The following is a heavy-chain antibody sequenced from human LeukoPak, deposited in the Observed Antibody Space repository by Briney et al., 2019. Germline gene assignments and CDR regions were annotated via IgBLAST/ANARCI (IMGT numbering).Heavy chain of an antibody. Sequence: PSETLSLTCTVSGGSISSGGYYWSWIRQHPGKGLEWIGYIYYSGSTYYNPSLKSRVTISVDTSKNQFSLKLSSVTAADTAVYYCARVSGIAAAAIGFDYWGQGTLVAVSS. CDR2: IYYSGST. J-gene: IGHJ4*02. CDR1: GGSISSGGYY. V-gene: IGHV4-31*03. CDR3: ARVSGIAAAAIGFDY. D-gene: IGHD6-13*01.